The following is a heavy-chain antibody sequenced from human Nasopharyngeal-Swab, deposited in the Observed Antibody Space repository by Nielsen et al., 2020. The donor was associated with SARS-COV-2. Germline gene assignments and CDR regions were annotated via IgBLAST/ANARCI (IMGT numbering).Heavy chain of an antibody. D-gene: IGHD6-19*01. Sequence: GESLKISCAASGFTFSNAWMSWVRQAPGKGLEWVSSISSSSSYIYYADSVKGRFTISRDNAKNSLYLQMNSLRAEDTAVYYCARDTGSGWSFGYWGQGTLVTVSS. J-gene: IGHJ4*02. CDR1: GFTFSNAW. V-gene: IGHV3-21*01. CDR2: ISSSSSYI. CDR3: ARDTGSGWSFGY.